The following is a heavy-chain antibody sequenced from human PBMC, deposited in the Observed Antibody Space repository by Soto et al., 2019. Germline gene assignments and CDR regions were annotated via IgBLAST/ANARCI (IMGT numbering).Heavy chain of an antibody. CDR1: GFSLSTSGVG. V-gene: IGHV2-5*02. Sequence: SGPTLVNPTQTLTLTCSFSGFSLSTSGVGVGWIRQPPGKALEWLALNDWGDNKWYSPSLKSRLTITKDTSESEVVLTMTNMDPVDTATYYCARKGSGDYALDYWGQGILVTVSS. CDR3: ARKGSGDYALDY. J-gene: IGHJ4*02. CDR2: NDWGDNK. D-gene: IGHD4-17*01.